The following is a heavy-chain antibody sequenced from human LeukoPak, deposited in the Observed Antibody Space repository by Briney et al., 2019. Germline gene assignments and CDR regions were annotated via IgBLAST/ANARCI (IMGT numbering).Heavy chain of an antibody. Sequence: ASVKVSCKASGYTFTSYGISWVRQAPGQGLEWMGWISAYNGNTNYAQKLQGRVTMTTDTSTSTAYMELRSLRSDDTAVYYCARSPSDILWWCQTTYYFDYWGQGTLVTVSS. CDR2: ISAYNGNT. D-gene: IGHD2-21*01. CDR3: ARSPSDILWWCQTTYYFDY. J-gene: IGHJ4*02. CDR1: GYTFTSYG. V-gene: IGHV1-18*01.